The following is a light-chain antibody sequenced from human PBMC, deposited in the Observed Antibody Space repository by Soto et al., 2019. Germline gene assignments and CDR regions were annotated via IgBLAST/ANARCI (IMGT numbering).Light chain of an antibody. CDR1: SSNIGAGYD. CDR3: QTSDSSLRVSYV. CDR2: GNS. V-gene: IGLV1-40*01. Sequence: QSVLTQPPSVSGAPGQRVTISCTGSSSNIGAGYDVHWYQQLPGTAPKLLIYGNSNRPSGVPDRFSGSKSGTSASLAITGLQAEDEADYYCQTSDSSLRVSYVFGTGTKVPVL. J-gene: IGLJ1*01.